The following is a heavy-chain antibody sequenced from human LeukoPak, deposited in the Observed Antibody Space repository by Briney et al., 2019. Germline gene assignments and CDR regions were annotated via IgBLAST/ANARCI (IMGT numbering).Heavy chain of an antibody. D-gene: IGHD2-15*01. Sequence: GGSLRLSCAASGFTFNSYVMSWVRQAPGKGLEWVSAINGGGSNTYYADPVKGRFTISRDNSKNMLYLQMNSLRADDTAIYYCAKSVVVITFRFDDWGQGALVTVSP. J-gene: IGHJ4*02. V-gene: IGHV3-23*01. CDR2: INGGGSNT. CDR3: AKSVVVITFRFDD. CDR1: GFTFNSYV.